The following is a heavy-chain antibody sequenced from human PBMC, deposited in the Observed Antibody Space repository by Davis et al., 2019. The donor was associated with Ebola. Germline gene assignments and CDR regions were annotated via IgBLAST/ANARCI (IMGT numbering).Heavy chain of an antibody. CDR3: ARDRSRGSGGGRCPDY. J-gene: IGHJ4*02. D-gene: IGHD1-26*01. Sequence: GESLKISCAASGFTFSDYGMHWVRQTPGKGLEWVAVIWYDGSKKYYGDSVKGRFTISRDNSKNTLYLQMNSLRAEDTAVYYCARDRSRGSGGGRCPDYWGQGTLVTVSS. V-gene: IGHV3-33*01. CDR1: GFTFSDYG. CDR2: IWYDGSKK.